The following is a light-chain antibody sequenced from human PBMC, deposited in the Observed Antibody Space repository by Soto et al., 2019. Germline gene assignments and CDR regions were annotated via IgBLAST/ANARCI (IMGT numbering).Light chain of an antibody. V-gene: IGKV3-15*01. CDR2: GAS. Sequence: ETVMTQSPATLSVSPGEGATLSCRASQSVSINLAWYQQKPGQAPRLLIYGASTRATGIPARFSGSGSGTEFTLTISSLQSEDFAFYYCKQYNNWPPITFGQGTRLEIK. J-gene: IGKJ5*01. CDR3: KQYNNWPPIT. CDR1: QSVSIN.